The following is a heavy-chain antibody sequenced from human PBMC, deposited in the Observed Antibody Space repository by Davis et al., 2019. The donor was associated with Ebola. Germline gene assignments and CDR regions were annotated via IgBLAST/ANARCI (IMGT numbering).Heavy chain of an antibody. D-gene: IGHD3-22*01. CDR3: ARDHYDSSAHNWFDP. CDR2: ISYDGRNK. CDR1: GFTFSNYA. J-gene: IGHJ5*02. V-gene: IGHV3-30*04. Sequence: GESLKISCAASGFTFSNYAMHWIRQGPGKGLEWVAVISYDGRNKYYADSLKGRFSISRDNSKNTLYLQMNSLRAEDTAVYYCARDHYDSSAHNWFDPWGQGTLVTVSS.